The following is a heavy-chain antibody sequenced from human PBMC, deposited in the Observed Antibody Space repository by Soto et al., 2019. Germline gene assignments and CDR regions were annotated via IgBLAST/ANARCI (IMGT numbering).Heavy chain of an antibody. CDR3: ARGLSSGPNDY. D-gene: IGHD6-19*01. CDR2: ISYDGSNK. V-gene: IGHV3-30-3*01. CDR1: GFTFSSYA. J-gene: IGHJ4*02. Sequence: QVQLVESGGSVVQPGRSLRLSCAASGFTFSSYAMHWVRQAPGKGLEWVAVISYDGSNKYYADSVKGRFTISRDNSKNTLYLQMNSLRAEDTAVYYCARGLSSGPNDYWGQGTLVTVSS.